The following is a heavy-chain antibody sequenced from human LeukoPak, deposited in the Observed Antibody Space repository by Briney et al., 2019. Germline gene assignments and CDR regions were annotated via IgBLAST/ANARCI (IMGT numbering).Heavy chain of an antibody. J-gene: IGHJ4*02. CDR3: AREIEYSSSSSYFDY. CDR2: IYFSGST. CDR1: GGSISSYY. D-gene: IGHD6-6*01. V-gene: IGHV4-59*01. Sequence: SETLSLTCTVSGGSISSYYWSWIRQPPGKGLEWTGYIYFSGSTNYNPSLKSRVTISVDTSKNQFSLKLSSVTAADTAVYYCAREIEYSSSSSYFDYWGQGTLVTVSS.